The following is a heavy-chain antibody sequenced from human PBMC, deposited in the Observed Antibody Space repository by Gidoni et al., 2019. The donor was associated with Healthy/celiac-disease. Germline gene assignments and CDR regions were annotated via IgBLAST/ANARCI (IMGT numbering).Heavy chain of an antibody. Sequence: EVQLVESGGGLVQRGGARRLSCLASGFTYSSYSMNWVRQAPGKGLEWVSYISSSSRTIYYADSLKGRFTFSRDNAKNSLYLQMNSLRDEDTALYYCARDNGGFDAFDIWGQGTMVTVSS. J-gene: IGHJ3*02. CDR2: ISSSSRTI. D-gene: IGHD2-15*01. CDR3: ARDNGGFDAFDI. V-gene: IGHV3-48*02. CDR1: GFTYSSYS.